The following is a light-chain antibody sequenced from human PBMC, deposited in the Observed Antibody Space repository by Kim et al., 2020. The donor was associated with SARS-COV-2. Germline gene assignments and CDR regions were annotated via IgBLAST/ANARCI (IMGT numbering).Light chain of an antibody. CDR3: QAWDSSTVV. Sequence: VATGQTARSTCSGDKLGDKYACWYQQKPGQSPVLVIYQDSKRPSGIPERFSGSNPGNTATLTISGTQAMDEADYYCQAWDSSTVVFGGGTQLTVL. J-gene: IGLJ2*01. CDR2: QDS. CDR1: KLGDKY. V-gene: IGLV3-1*01.